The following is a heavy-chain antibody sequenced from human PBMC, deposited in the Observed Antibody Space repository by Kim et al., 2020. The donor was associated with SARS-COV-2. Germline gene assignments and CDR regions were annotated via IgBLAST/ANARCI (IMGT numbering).Heavy chain of an antibody. V-gene: IGHV1-2*02. CDR3: ARDHVLQWLRFVGYYGMDV. D-gene: IGHD5-12*01. J-gene: IGHJ6*02. CDR2: INPNSGCT. CDR1: GYTFTGYY. Sequence: ASVKVSCKDSGYTFTGYYMHWVRQAPGQGLEWMGWINPNSGCTNYAQKFQGRVTMTRDTSISTAYMALSRLRSDDTAVYYCARDHVLQWLRFVGYYGMDVWGQGTTVTVSS.